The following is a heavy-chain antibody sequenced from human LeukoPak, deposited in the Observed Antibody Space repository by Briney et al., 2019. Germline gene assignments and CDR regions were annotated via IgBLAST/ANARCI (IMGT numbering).Heavy chain of an antibody. Sequence: PGGSLRLSCAASGFTFSSYAMHWVRQAPGKGLEWVAVISYDGSNKYYADPVKGRFTISRDNSKNTLYLQMNSLRAEDTAVYYCARVRCSSTSCRLYYFDYWGQGTLVTVSS. V-gene: IGHV3-30-3*01. CDR2: ISYDGSNK. J-gene: IGHJ4*02. D-gene: IGHD2-2*01. CDR3: ARVRCSSTSCRLYYFDY. CDR1: GFTFSSYA.